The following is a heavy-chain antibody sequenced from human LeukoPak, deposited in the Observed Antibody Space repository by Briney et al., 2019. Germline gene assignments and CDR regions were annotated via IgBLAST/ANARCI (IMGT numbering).Heavy chain of an antibody. D-gene: IGHD2-2*01. Sequence: GGSLRLSCAASGFTVSSNYMSWVRQAPGKGLEWVSVIYNDGGTYYADSVKGRFTISRDNSKNTLYLQMNSLTAEDTAVYYCAKSPRIVVVPAAAGYWGQGTLVTVSS. CDR2: IYNDGGT. V-gene: IGHV3-53*01. CDR1: GFTVSSNY. CDR3: AKSPRIVVVPAAAGY. J-gene: IGHJ4*02.